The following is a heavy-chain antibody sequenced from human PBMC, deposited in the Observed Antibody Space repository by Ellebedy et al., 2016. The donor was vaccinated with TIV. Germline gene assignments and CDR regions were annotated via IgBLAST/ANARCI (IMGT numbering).Heavy chain of an antibody. CDR3: AADYYDSSGYYY. V-gene: IGHV3-53*01. CDR1: GFTVSSNY. J-gene: IGHJ4*02. D-gene: IGHD3-22*01. Sequence: GGSLRLXCAASGFTVSSNYMSWVRQAPGKGLEWVSVIYSGGSTYYADSVKGRFTISRDNSKNTLYLQMNSLRAEDTAVYYCAADYYDSSGYYYWGQGTLVTVSS. CDR2: IYSGGST.